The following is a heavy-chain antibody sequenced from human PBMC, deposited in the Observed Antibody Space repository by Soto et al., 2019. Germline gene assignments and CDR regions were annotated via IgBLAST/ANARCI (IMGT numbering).Heavy chain of an antibody. V-gene: IGHV3-23*01. D-gene: IGHD5-12*01. J-gene: IGHJ4*02. CDR1: GFTFSSYA. CDR2: ISGSGGST. Sequence: GGSLRLSCAASGFTFSSYAMSWVRQAPGKGLEWVSAISGSGGSTYYADSVKGRFTISRDNSKNTLYLQMNSLRAEDTAVYYCAKDRRDGYIVGDPIDYWGQGTLVTVSS. CDR3: AKDRRDGYIVGDPIDY.